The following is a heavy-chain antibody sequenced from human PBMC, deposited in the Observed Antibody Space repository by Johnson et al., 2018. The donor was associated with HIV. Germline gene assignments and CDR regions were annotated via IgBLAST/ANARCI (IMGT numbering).Heavy chain of an antibody. D-gene: IGHD6-19*01. V-gene: IGHV3-30*02. CDR3: ARGRDSSGWYRNVFDI. J-gene: IGHJ3*02. CDR2: IRHDGNNK. Sequence: QVQLVESGGGLVQPGGSLRLSCAASGFTVSSNYMSWVRHAPGKGLEWVAFIRHDGNNKYYADSVKGRFTISRDNAKNSLYLQLNRLRVEDTALYYRARGRDSSGWYRNVFDIWGQGTMVTVSS. CDR1: GFTVSSNY.